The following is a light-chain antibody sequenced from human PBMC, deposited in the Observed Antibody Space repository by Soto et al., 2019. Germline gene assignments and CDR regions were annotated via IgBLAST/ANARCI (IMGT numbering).Light chain of an antibody. J-gene: IGKJ1*01. CDR1: QYINTR. CDR2: QTS. CDR3: HKRQSWPRT. Sequence: EIVLTHSPATLSSFPGDRFTLSFRASQYINTRLAWYQHRPGQAPRLLIYQTSLRAAGIPARFSASGSGTDFTLTISDVQPEDFALYYCHKRQSWPRTFGQGTKVDIK. V-gene: IGKV3-11*01.